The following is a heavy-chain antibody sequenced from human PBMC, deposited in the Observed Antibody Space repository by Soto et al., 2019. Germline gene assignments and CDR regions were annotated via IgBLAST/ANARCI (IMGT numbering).Heavy chain of an antibody. CDR2: VDYGGGP. V-gene: IGHV4-39*01. J-gene: IGHJ3*02. CDR1: GDSISSDESY. Sequence: SETLSLTCSVSGDSISSDESYWGWIRRPPGKGLEWIGDVDYGGGPNYTPSLKSRITISEDTSKNQFSLNLSSVTAADTAVYFCARAGFSGPYDAFDIWGQGTMVTVSS. D-gene: IGHD1-26*01. CDR3: ARAGFSGPYDAFDI.